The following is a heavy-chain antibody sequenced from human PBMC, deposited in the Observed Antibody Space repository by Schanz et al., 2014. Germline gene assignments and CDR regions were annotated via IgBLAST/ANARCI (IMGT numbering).Heavy chain of an antibody. CDR1: GYTFTTYY. CDR2: ISAFDDKT. Sequence: QVQLVQSGAEVKKPGASVKVSCKASGYTFTTYYIHWVRQAPGQGPEWMGWISAFDDKTDYAQNFQGRLIMTTDTSPTTVYMELRGLRSYDTAVYYCATNSPFRMVRGSNAFDAWGQWTMVTVSS. CDR3: ATNSPFRMVRGSNAFDA. J-gene: IGHJ3*01. V-gene: IGHV1-18*04. D-gene: IGHD3-10*01.